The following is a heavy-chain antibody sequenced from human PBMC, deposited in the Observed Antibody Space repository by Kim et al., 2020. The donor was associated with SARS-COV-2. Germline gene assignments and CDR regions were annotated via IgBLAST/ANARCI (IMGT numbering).Heavy chain of an antibody. D-gene: IGHD4-17*01. CDR2: IYHSGST. J-gene: IGHJ5*02. V-gene: IGHV4-4*02. CDR1: GGSISSSNW. CDR3: ARDHSDHMTTPGWFDP. Sequence: SETLSLTCAVSGGSISSSNWWSWVRQPPGKGLEWIGEIYHSGSTNYNPSLKSRVTISVDKSKNQFSLKLSSVTAADTAVYYCARDHSDHMTTPGWFDPWGQGTLVTVSS.